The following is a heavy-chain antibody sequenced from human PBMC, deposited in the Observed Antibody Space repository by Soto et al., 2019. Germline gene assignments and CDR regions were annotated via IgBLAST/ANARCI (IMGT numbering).Heavy chain of an antibody. V-gene: IGHV3-7*03. CDR3: ARQNDFWTDWFDP. CDR1: GFTFSSYW. D-gene: IGHD3-3*01. J-gene: IGHJ5*02. Sequence: PGGSLRLSCAASGFTFSSYWMSWVRQAPGKGLEWVANIKQDGSEKYYVDSVKGRFTISRDNAKNSLYLQMNSLRAEDTAVYYCARQNDFWTDWFDPWGQGTLVTVSS. CDR2: IKQDGSEK.